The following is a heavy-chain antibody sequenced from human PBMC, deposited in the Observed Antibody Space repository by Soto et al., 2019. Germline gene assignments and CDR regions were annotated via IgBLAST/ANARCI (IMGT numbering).Heavy chain of an antibody. D-gene: IGHD1-20*01. CDR1: GGSISSYY. Sequence: SETLSLTCTVSGGSISSYYWSWIRQPPGKGLEWIGYIYYSGSTNYNPSLKSRVTISVDTSKNQFSLKLSSVTAADTAVYYCARGTYITGIRDYYYYGMDVRGQGTTVTGSS. CDR3: ARGTYITGIRDYYYYGMDV. J-gene: IGHJ6*02. CDR2: IYYSGST. V-gene: IGHV4-59*01.